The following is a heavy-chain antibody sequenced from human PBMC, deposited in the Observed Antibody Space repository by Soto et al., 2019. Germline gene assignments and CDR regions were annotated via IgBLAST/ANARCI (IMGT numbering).Heavy chain of an antibody. CDR1: GGSISSSSYY. D-gene: IGHD3-9*01. Sequence: TSETLSLTCTVSGGSISSSSYYWGWIRQPPGKGLEWIGSIYYSGSTYYNPSLKSRVTISVDTSKNQFSLKLSSVTAADTAVYYCARHLQYFERFGFDPWGQGTLVTGSS. CDR2: IYYSGST. CDR3: ARHLQYFERFGFDP. V-gene: IGHV4-39*01. J-gene: IGHJ5*02.